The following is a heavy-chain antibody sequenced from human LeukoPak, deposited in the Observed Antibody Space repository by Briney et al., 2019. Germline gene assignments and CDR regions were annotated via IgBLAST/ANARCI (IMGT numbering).Heavy chain of an antibody. CDR1: GFTFSSYA. V-gene: IGHV3-7*01. Sequence: GGSLRLSCAASGFTFSSYAMHWVRQAPGKGLEWVANIKQDGSEKYYVDSVKGRFTISRDNAKNSLYLQMNSLRAEDTAVYYCARGIAVAGKRLRWVPYYFDYWGQGTLVTVSS. CDR2: IKQDGSEK. D-gene: IGHD6-19*01. CDR3: ARGIAVAGKRLRWVPYYFDY. J-gene: IGHJ4*02.